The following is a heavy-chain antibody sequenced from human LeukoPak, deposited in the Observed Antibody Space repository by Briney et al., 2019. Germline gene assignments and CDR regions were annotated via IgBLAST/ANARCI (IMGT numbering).Heavy chain of an antibody. CDR2: FDPEDGET. CDR3: ATCKVWDQNCSGGKVHY. J-gene: IGHJ4*02. CDR1: GYTLTELS. V-gene: IGHV1-24*01. Sequence: ASVKVSCKVSGYTLTELSMHWVRQAPGKGLEWMGGFDPEDGETIYAQKFQGRVTMTEDTSTDTAHMELSSLRSEDTAVYYCATCKVWDQNCSGGKVHYWGQGTLVTVSS. D-gene: IGHD2-15*01.